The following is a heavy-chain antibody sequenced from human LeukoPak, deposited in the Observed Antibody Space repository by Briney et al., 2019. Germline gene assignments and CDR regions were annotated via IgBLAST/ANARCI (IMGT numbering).Heavy chain of an antibody. V-gene: IGHV4-39*07. J-gene: IGHJ4*02. CDR3: ARDLTTGLAYFDY. CDR2: LSHNGNT. D-gene: IGHD1-1*01. CDR1: GGSISSTTYY. Sequence: SETLSLTCVVSGGSISSTTYYWGWIRQPPGKGLEWVGSLSHNGNTYYNPALKSRVTISGDSSKSQFSLQLTSVTAADTAFYYCARDLTTGLAYFDYWGQGALVTVSS.